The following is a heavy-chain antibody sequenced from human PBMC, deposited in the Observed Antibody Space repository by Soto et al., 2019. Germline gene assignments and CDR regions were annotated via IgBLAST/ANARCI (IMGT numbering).Heavy chain of an antibody. Sequence: PSETLCLTCTVAGGTISSYYWSWIRQPPGKGLEWIGYIYYSGSTNYNPSLKSRVTISVDTSKNQFSLKLSSVTAADTAVYYCASDNGYCSSTSCSGQFDYWGQGTLVTVSS. CDR2: IYYSGST. V-gene: IGHV4-59*01. CDR1: GGTISSYY. D-gene: IGHD2-2*03. J-gene: IGHJ4*02. CDR3: ASDNGYCSSTSCSGQFDY.